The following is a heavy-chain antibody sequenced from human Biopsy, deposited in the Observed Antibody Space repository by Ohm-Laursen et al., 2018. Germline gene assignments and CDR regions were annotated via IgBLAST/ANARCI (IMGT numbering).Heavy chain of an antibody. V-gene: IGHV4-4*07. J-gene: IGHJ3*02. CDR3: ARELHGRGHNWGSTTGIFDM. CDR1: GDSINNYY. D-gene: IGHD1-1*01. CDR2: IYTSGSP. Sequence: PSDTLSLTCTVSGDSINNYYWSWIRQPAGKGLEWIGRIYTSGSPNYNLSLESRVTMSVDTSKNQFSLNLRSVTAADSAVYFCARELHGRGHNWGSTTGIFDMWGQGTVVTVSS.